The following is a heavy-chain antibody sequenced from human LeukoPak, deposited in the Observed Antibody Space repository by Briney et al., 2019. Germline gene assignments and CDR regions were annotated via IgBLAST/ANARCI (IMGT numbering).Heavy chain of an antibody. J-gene: IGHJ5*02. V-gene: IGHV3-23*01. CDR2: IRNDGGGT. CDR3: AKGSSGYFVDL. D-gene: IGHD3-22*01. Sequence: PGGSLRLSCAASGFIFNNYGLIWVRQAPGKGLEWVSSIRNDGGGTNYADFVKGRFTISRDNSKNTLFLQINSLRAEDTALYYCAKGSSGYFVDLWGQGTLVTVSS. CDR1: GFIFNNYG.